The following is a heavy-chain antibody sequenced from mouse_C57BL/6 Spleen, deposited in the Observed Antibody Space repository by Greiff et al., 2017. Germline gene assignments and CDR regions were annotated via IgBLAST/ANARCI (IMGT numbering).Heavy chain of an antibody. V-gene: IGHV14-2*01. CDR3: ARYDYLYYYAMDY. J-gene: IGHJ4*01. D-gene: IGHD2-4*01. Sequence: EVQLQQSGAELVKPGASVKLSCTASGFNIQDYYMHWVKQRTEQGLEWIGRIDPEDGETKYATKFQGKAPITAATSSNTSYLQLSSLTSEDTAVYYCARYDYLYYYAMDYWGQGTSVTVSS. CDR1: GFNIQDYY. CDR2: IDPEDGET.